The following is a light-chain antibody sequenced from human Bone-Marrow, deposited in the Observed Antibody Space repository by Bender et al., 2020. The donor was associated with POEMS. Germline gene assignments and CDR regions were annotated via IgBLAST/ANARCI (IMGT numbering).Light chain of an antibody. J-gene: IGLJ2*01. CDR1: SSDVGSHNL. CDR3: SSYTGSSTLVV. Sequence: QSALTQAASVSVSPGQSITISCSGTSSDVGSHNLVSWYQQHPGKAPALLIYEVTQRPSGVSNRFSGSKSGNTASLTISGLQAEDEADYYCSSYTGSSTLVVFGGGTKLAVL. CDR2: EVT. V-gene: IGLV2-14*02.